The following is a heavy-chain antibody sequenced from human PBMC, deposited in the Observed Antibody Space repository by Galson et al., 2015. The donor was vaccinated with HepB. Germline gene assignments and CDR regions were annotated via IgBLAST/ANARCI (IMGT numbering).Heavy chain of an antibody. Sequence: SVKVSCKASGYTFTSYDINWVRQATGQGLEWMGWMNPNSGNTGYAQKFQGRVTMTRNTSISTAYMELSSLRSEDTAVYYCARAHPLVGATVDYWGQGTLVTVSS. CDR1: GYTFTSYD. V-gene: IGHV1-8*01. CDR3: ARAHPLVGATVDY. J-gene: IGHJ4*02. CDR2: MNPNSGNT. D-gene: IGHD1-26*01.